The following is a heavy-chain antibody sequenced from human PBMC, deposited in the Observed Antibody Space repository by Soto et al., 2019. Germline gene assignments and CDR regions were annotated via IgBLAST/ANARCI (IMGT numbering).Heavy chain of an antibody. J-gene: IGHJ5*02. CDR3: ARGYCTTTICDPWFDP. CDR2: IYPGDSDT. D-gene: IGHD2-2*01. Sequence: PGESLKISCTGSGYAFTSYWIAWVRQMPGKGLEWMWIIYPGDSDTRYSPSFQGQVTISADKSISTAYLQCSSLKASDTAMYYCARGYCTTTICDPWFDPWGQGTLVTVSS. CDR1: GYAFTSYW. V-gene: IGHV5-51*01.